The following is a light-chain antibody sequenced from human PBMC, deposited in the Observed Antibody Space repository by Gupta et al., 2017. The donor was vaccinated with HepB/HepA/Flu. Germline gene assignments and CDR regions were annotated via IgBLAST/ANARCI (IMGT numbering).Light chain of an antibody. J-gene: IGKJ4*01. Sequence: EIVLTPSPGTLALSPGERATLSCRASHSGSSSYLAWYQQKPGQAPRLLIYGASSRATGIPDRFSGSGSATDFTLTISRLEPEDFAVYCCQQYGTSPLSFGGGTKLEMK. CDR2: GAS. V-gene: IGKV3-20*01. CDR3: QQYGTSPLS. CDR1: HSGSSSY.